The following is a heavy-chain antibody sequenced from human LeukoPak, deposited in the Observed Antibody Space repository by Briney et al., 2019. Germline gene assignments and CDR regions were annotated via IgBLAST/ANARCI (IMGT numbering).Heavy chain of an antibody. CDR2: ISSGGSTV. D-gene: IGHD6-6*01. J-gene: IGHJ4*02. CDR1: GFTFRNYE. CDR3: AGDSRLHCSSSSEWSY. Sequence: PGGSLRLSCAASGFTFRNYEMNWVRQAPGKGLGWISYISSGGSTVYYADSVKGRFTISRDNAKNSLYLQMNSLRAEDTAVYYCAGDSRLHCSSSSEWSYWGQGTLLTVSS. V-gene: IGHV3-48*03.